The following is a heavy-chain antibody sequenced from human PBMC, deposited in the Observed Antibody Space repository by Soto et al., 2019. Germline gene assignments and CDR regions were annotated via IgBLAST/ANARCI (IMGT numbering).Heavy chain of an antibody. CDR1: GYSFNCHY. J-gene: IGHJ6*02. Sequence: QVQHVQSGAEVKKPGDSVKVSGMASGYSFNCHYMHWVRRAPGQGREWMGWVNLNTGGTDYAQEFQGRVTMTTATAIRTVDLEVTTLQFYDTAINYCARDRSSSLVLVDGMDVWGQGTAVTVSS. V-gene: IGHV1-2*02. D-gene: IGHD1-26*01. CDR3: ARDRSSSLVLVDGMDV. CDR2: VNLNTGGT.